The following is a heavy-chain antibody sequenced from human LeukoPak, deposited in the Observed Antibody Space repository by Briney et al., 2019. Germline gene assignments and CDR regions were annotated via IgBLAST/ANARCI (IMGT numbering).Heavy chain of an antibody. CDR1: GFTFTNEW. CDR3: VSPIDFQYDSRRSGGLYFRN. Sequence: GGSLRLSCAASGFTFTNEWMTWVCQVPGKGLEWVANIRKDGAANYYLGSVKDRFTISRDNAEESLYLQMNSLRVEDTAVYYCVSPIDFQYDSRRSGGLYFRNWGQGTLVTVSS. CDR2: IRKDGAAN. V-gene: IGHV3-7*01. D-gene: IGHD3-22*01. J-gene: IGHJ4*02.